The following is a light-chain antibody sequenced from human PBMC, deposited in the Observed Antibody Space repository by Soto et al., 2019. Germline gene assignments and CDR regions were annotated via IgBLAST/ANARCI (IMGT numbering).Light chain of an antibody. CDR2: GAS. J-gene: IGKJ5*01. CDR3: QQHGTSPIT. Sequence: EIVLTQSPDTLSLSPGERATLSCRASQTVIHNHLARHQQKPGQTPRLLVYGASSRATGIPDRFSGSGSGTDFTLTRSRLEPEDFAVYYCQQHGTSPITFGQGTRLEIK. V-gene: IGKV3-20*01. CDR1: QTVIHNH.